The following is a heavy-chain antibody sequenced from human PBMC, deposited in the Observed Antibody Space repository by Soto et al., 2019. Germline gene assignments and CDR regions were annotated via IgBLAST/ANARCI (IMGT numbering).Heavy chain of an antibody. Sequence: ASVKGSSKASGYTFTSYGISWVRQSPVQGRGLSGWISPSNANTNYAQKPQGRVTMTTDTSTSTAYLELRSLRSDDTAVYYCARDRYDFWSGYSIDSWRQGSLVTVSS. J-gene: IGHJ4*02. CDR1: GYTFTSYG. D-gene: IGHD3-3*01. CDR3: ARDRYDFWSGYSIDS. V-gene: IGHV1-18*04. CDR2: ISPSNANT.